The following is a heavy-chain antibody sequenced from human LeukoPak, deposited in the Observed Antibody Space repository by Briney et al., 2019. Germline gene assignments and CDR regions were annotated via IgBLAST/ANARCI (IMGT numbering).Heavy chain of an antibody. CDR2: IHYSGRT. J-gene: IGHJ4*02. D-gene: IGHD3-22*01. V-gene: IGHV4-59*01. CDR1: GGSISNYY. CDR3: ARVGLYSYDNSAYYPYYFDY. Sequence: HSETLSLTCTVSGGSISNYYWSWVRQTPGKGLEWIGYIHYSGRTKYNPSFKRRGTILVEKSRKQFSLKLPSVTAADTAVYYCARVGLYSYDNSAYYPYYFDYWGQGTLVTVSS.